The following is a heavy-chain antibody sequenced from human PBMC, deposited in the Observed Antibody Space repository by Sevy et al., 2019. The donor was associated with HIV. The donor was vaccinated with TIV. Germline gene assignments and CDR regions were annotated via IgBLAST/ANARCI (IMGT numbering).Heavy chain of an antibody. V-gene: IGHV3-49*04. J-gene: IGHJ4*02. CDR2: IKSKAYGGTT. CDR3: TRWSGSQSIFDY. Sequence: GGSLRLSCTASGFTFGDYCMSWVRQAPGKGLEWISFIKSKAYGGTTGNAASVKGRFTISGDDSTSIAYLQMNNLQTEDTAVYFCTRWSGSQSIFDYWGRGTLVTVSS. CDR1: GFTFGDYC. D-gene: IGHD1-26*01.